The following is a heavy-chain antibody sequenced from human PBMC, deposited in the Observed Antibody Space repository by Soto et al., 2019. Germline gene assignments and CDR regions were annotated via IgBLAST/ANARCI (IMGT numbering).Heavy chain of an antibody. CDR1: GGSISSSSYY. J-gene: IGHJ6*02. V-gene: IGHV4-39*01. CDR3: TRRSYGMDV. Sequence: SETLSLTCTVSGGSISSSSYYWGWIRQPPGKGLEWIGSIYYSGSTYYIPSLKSRVTISVDTSKNQFSLKLSSVTAADTAVYYCTRRSYGMDVWGQGTTVTVSS. CDR2: IYYSGST.